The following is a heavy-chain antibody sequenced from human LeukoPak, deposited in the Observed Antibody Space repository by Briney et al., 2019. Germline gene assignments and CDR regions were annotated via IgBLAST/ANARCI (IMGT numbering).Heavy chain of an antibody. J-gene: IGHJ6*03. CDR1: GGSISSSSYY. CDR3: ARHTTTTQSYYYYMDV. V-gene: IGHV4-39*01. D-gene: IGHD1-1*01. CDR2: IYYSGST. Sequence: SETLSLTCTVSGGSISSSSYYWGWIRQPPGKGLEWIGTIYYSGSTYYNPSLKSRVTISVDTSKNQLSLKLSSVTAADTAVYYCARHTTTTQSYYYYMDVWGKGTTVTVSS.